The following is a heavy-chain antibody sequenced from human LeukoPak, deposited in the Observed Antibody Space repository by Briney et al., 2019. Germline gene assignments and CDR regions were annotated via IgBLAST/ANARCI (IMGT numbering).Heavy chain of an antibody. CDR2: ISSSSSYI. V-gene: IGHV3-21*01. CDR1: GFTFSSYS. CDR3: ARDVCSGGSCYSFDY. D-gene: IGHD2-15*01. J-gene: IGHJ4*02. Sequence: GGSLRLSCAASGFTFSSYSMNWVRQAPGKGLEWVSSISSSSSYIYYADSVKGRFTISRDNAKNSLYLQMNSLRAEDTAVYYCARDVCSGGSCYSFDYWGQGTLVTVSS.